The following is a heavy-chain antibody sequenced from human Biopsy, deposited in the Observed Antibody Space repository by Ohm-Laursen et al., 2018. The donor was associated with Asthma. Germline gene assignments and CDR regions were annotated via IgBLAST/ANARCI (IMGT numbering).Heavy chain of an antibody. CDR1: GGSITSSSYY. V-gene: IGHV4-39*01. CDR2: MYHSGSP. CDR3: VRHQYSSSWSTFDY. D-gene: IGHD3-22*01. Sequence: GTLSLTCTVSGGSITSSSYYWGWIRQPPGKGMEWIGGMYHSGSPYYHPSLKSRATISVDTSKNHLSLKMSSVTAADTAVYFCVRHQYSSSWSTFDYWGQGALVTVSS. J-gene: IGHJ4*02.